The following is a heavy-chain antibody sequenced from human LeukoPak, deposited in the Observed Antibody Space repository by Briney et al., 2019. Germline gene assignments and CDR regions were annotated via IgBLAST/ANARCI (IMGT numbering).Heavy chain of an antibody. D-gene: IGHD3-10*01. J-gene: IGHJ4*02. CDR1: GYTFTGYG. CDR2: SSDYNGHK. V-gene: IGHV1-18*04. CDR3: ARDRYGTGSYDY. Sequence: GASVKVSCKASGYTFTGYGISWVRRAPGQGLEWMGWSSDYNGHKNYAQRLQGRVTMTTDTSTNIAYIELRSLIPDDTAVYYCARDRYGTGSYDYWGQGTPVAVSS.